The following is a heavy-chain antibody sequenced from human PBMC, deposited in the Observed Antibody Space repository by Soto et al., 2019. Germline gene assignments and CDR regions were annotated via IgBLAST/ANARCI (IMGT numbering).Heavy chain of an antibody. CDR2: ISHSGSS. Sequence: QVQLQESGPVLVKPSGTLSLTCAVSGGSISSSNWWSWVRQPPGKVVEWIGEISHSGSSNYNPSLKNRVTISVDKSKHQFPMKLSSVTAADTAVYYCASAVFESVWSGYYFDYWGQGTLVTVSS. D-gene: IGHD3-3*01. J-gene: IGHJ4*02. CDR3: ASAVFESVWSGYYFDY. CDR1: GGSISSSNW. V-gene: IGHV4-4*02.